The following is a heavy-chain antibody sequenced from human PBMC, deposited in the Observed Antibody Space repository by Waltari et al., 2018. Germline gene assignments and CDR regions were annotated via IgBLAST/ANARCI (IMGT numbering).Heavy chain of an antibody. Sequence: QVQLQQWGAGLLKPSETLSLTCAVYGGSFSGYYWSWTRQPPGKGLEGIGEINPSGSTKYNPSLKSRVTISVDTSKNQFSLKLSSVTAADTAVYYCARVGDGYNSGGPRINWFDPWGQGTLVTVSS. CDR3: ARVGDGYNSGGPRINWFDP. J-gene: IGHJ5*02. CDR2: INPSGST. D-gene: IGHD5-12*01. V-gene: IGHV4-34*01. CDR1: GGSFSGYY.